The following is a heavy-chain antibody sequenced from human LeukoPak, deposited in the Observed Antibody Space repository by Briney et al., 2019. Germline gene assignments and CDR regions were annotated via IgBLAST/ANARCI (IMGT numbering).Heavy chain of an antibody. CDR3: ARGTPFGGY. J-gene: IGHJ4*02. CDR2: IKQDGSEK. Sequence: GGSLRLSCAASGFTLSTYWMHWGRQAPGKGLEWVANIKQDGSEKYYVDSVKGRFTISRDNAKNSLYLQMNSLRAEDTAVYYCARGTPFGGYWGQGTLVTVSS. CDR1: GFTLSTYW. V-gene: IGHV3-7*03. D-gene: IGHD3-16*01.